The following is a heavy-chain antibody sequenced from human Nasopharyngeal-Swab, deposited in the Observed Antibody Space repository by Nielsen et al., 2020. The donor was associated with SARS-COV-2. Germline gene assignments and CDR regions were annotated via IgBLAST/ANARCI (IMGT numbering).Heavy chain of an antibody. D-gene: IGHD6-19*01. CDR1: GGSISSSSYY. CDR3: ARHSPYSSGWYSSPNFDY. Sequence: SETLSLTCTVSGGSISSSSYYWGWIRQPPGKGLEWIGSIYYSGSTYYNPSLKSRVTISVDTSKNQFSLKLSSVTAADTAVYYCARHSPYSSGWYSSPNFDYWGQGTLVTVSS. V-gene: IGHV4-39*01. J-gene: IGHJ4*02. CDR2: IYYSGST.